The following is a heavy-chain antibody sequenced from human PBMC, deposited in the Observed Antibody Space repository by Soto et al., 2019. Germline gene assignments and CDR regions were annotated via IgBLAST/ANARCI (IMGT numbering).Heavy chain of an antibody. D-gene: IGHD2-15*01. J-gene: IGHJ4*02. Sequence: EVQLLESGGGLVQPGGSLRLSCAASGFTFSSYAMSWVRQAPGKGLEWVSAISGSGGSTYYADSVKGRFTISRDNTKKTLYLQMNSLRAEDTAVYYCAKREGYCSGGSCYRYFDYWGQGTLVTVSS. CDR2: ISGSGGST. V-gene: IGHV3-23*01. CDR3: AKREGYCSGGSCYRYFDY. CDR1: GFTFSSYA.